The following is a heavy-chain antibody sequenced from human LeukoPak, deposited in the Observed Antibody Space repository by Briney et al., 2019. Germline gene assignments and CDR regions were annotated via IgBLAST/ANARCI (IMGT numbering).Heavy chain of an antibody. CDR1: GYTFTGYY. D-gene: IGHD3-22*01. CDR2: INPNSGAT. CDR3: ASYYDDSGYHPSRFDY. Sequence: ASVKVSCKASGYTFTGYYMHWVRQAPGQGLAWMGWINPNSGATYYAQRFEGRVTMTRDTSITTAYMELSSLRSDDTAIYYCASYYDDSGYHPSRFDYWGQGTLVTVSS. J-gene: IGHJ4*02. V-gene: IGHV1-2*02.